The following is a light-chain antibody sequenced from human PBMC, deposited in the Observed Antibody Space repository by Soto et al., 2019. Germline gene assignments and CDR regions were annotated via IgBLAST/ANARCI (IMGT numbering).Light chain of an antibody. CDR3: QQYGSSPRT. V-gene: IGKV3-20*01. Sequence: ELVLTQSPATLSLSPGERATLSCRASQSVSSSFLAWYQQKVGQAPRLLIYGASSRATGIPDRFSGSGSGTDFTLTISRLEPEDFAVYYCQQYGSSPRTFGQGTRLEI. CDR1: QSVSSSF. J-gene: IGKJ5*01. CDR2: GAS.